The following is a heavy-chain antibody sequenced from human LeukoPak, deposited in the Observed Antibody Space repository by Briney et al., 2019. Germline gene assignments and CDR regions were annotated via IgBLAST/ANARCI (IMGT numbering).Heavy chain of an antibody. Sequence: GGSLRLSCAASGLTFSTYTMSWVRRAPGKGLEWVSSIISTSSYIYYADSVKGRFTISRDNAKNSLYLQMNILRAEDTAVYYCARGQFIDYWGQGTLVTVSS. J-gene: IGHJ4*02. V-gene: IGHV3-21*01. CDR1: GLTFSTYT. CDR2: IISTSSYI. CDR3: ARGQFIDY. D-gene: IGHD5-24*01.